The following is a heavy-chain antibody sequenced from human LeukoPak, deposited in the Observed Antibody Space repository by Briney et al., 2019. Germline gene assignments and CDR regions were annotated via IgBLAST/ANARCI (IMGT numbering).Heavy chain of an antibody. CDR2: IKQDGSEK. CDR1: GFAFSTYW. J-gene: IGHJ4*02. Sequence: GGSLRLSCAASGFAFSTYWMNWVRQAPGKGLEWVANIKQDGSEKYYVDSVKGRFTISRDNAKNSLYMQTNSLRAEDTAVYYCAKDKTPLWFGEVDYWGQGTLVTVSS. CDR3: AKDKTPLWFGEVDY. D-gene: IGHD3-10*01. V-gene: IGHV3-7*03.